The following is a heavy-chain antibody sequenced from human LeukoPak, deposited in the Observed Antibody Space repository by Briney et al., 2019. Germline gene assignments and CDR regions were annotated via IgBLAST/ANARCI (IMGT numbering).Heavy chain of an antibody. CDR1: GGSISSSSYY. CDR2: IYYSGST. D-gene: IGHD6-13*01. J-gene: IGHJ4*02. Sequence: PSETLSLTCTVSGGSISSSSYYWGWIRQPPGKGLEWIGNIYYSGSTNYNPSLKSRVTISVDTSKNQFSLKLSSVTAADTAVYYCARVLGSSSWRMPYYSDYWGQGTLVTVSS. CDR3: ARVLGSSSWRMPYYSDY. V-gene: IGHV4-39*07.